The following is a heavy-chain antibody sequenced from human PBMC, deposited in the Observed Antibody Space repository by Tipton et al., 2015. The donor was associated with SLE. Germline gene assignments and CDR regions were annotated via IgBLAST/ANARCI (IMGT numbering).Heavy chain of an antibody. D-gene: IGHD6-13*01. Sequence: GLVKPSETLSLTCTVSGGSVTSSSYHWGWIRQSPGKGLGWIGNLDYSGTTYYNPSLQRRVTISLDTSTNRLSLKLSSVIAADTAVYYCARVNRVAADVDFWGQGTLVAVSS. CDR1: GGSVTSSSYH. CDR2: LDYSGTT. CDR3: ARVNRVAADVDF. J-gene: IGHJ4*02. V-gene: IGHV4-39*07.